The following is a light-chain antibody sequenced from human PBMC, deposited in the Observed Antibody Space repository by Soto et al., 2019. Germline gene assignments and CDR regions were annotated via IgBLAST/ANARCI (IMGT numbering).Light chain of an antibody. CDR1: QSVSNN. J-gene: IGKJ2*01. Sequence: EIGMTQSPATLSVSLGERATLSCRASQSVSNNLAWYQQKPGQTPRLLIYGASTRATGIPVRFSGSGSGTEFTLTISSLQSEDVAVYYCQQYNNWPPVTFGQGTKLEIK. CDR2: GAS. V-gene: IGKV3-15*01. CDR3: QQYNNWPPVT.